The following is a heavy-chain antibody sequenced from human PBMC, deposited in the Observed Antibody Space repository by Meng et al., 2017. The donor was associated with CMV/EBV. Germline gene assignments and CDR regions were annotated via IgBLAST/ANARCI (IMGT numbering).Heavy chain of an antibody. CDR1: GYTFTSYD. J-gene: IGHJ6*02. Sequence: ASVQVSCKASGYTFTSYDINWVRQATGQGLEWMGWMNPNSGNTGYAQKFQGRVTMTRNTSISTAYMELSSLRSEDTAVYYCARGPYCSSTSCYVAFVYYYYYGMDVWGQGTTVTVSS. CDR3: ARGPYCSSTSCYVAFVYYYYYGMDV. CDR2: MNPNSGNT. D-gene: IGHD2-2*01. V-gene: IGHV1-8*01.